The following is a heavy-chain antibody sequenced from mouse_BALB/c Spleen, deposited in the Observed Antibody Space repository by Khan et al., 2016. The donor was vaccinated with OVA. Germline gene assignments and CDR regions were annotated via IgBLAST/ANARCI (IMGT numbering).Heavy chain of an antibody. J-gene: IGHJ2*01. CDR1: GYSITSDYA. CDR2: ISYSGNT. D-gene: IGHD3-2*02. V-gene: IGHV3-2*02. Sequence: VQLKQSGPGLVKPSQSLSLTYTVTGYSITSDYAWNWIRQFPGNKLEWMGYISYSGNTKYNPSLKSRISITRDTSKNQFFLQLNFVTIEDTATYYCARIQGGDFDYWGQGTTLTVSS. CDR3: ARIQGGDFDY.